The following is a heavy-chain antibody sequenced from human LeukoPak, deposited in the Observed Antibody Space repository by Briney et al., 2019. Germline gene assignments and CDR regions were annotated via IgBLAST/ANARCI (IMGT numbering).Heavy chain of an antibody. V-gene: IGHV3-11*04. CDR2: ISSSGSTI. Sequence: GWSLRLSCPASGFTFSDYYMSWIRQAPGKGMEWVSYISSSGSTIYYSDSVKGRFTISRDNAKNSLYLQMNSLRAEDTAVYCCERAWFYDSSGYEINYWGQGTLVTVSS. CDR1: GFTFSDYY. J-gene: IGHJ4*02. D-gene: IGHD3-22*01. CDR3: ERAWFYDSSGYEINY.